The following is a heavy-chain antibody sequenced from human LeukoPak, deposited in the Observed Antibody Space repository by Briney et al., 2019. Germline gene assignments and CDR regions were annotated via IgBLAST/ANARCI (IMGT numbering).Heavy chain of an antibody. CDR1: GFTFSRYT. Sequence: PGGSPRLSCAASGFTFSRYTMNWVRQAPGKGLEWVSSISSSSSYIYYADSVKGRFTISRDNAKNSLYLQMNSLRAEDTAVYYCASMVRGVIILDYFDYWGQGTLVTVSS. CDR3: ASMVRGVIILDYFDY. J-gene: IGHJ4*02. V-gene: IGHV3-21*01. D-gene: IGHD3-10*01. CDR2: ISSSSSYI.